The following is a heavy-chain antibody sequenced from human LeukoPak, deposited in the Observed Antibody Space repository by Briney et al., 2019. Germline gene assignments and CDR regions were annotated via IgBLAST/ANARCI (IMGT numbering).Heavy chain of an antibody. V-gene: IGHV1-69*13. CDR2: IIPIFGKA. CDR3: AEHDYGEYGYVY. D-gene: IGHD4-17*01. Sequence: SVKVSCKASGGTFSSYAISWVRQAPGQGLEWMGGIIPIFGKANYGQKFQGRVTITADESTSTAYMELSSLRSEDTAVYYCAEHDYGEYGYVYWGEGTLVTVSS. J-gene: IGHJ4*02. CDR1: GGTFSSYA.